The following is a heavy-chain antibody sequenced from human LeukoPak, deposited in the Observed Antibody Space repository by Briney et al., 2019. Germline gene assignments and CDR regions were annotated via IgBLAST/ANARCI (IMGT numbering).Heavy chain of an antibody. CDR3: ARDVGAGYDG. D-gene: IGHD5-12*01. CDR1: GGSISSGSYY. Sequence: KPSETLSLTCTVSGGSISSGSYYWSWIRQPPGKGLEWIGYIYYSGSTNYNPSLKSRVTISVDTSKNQFSLKLSSVTAADTVVYYCARDVGAGYDGWGQGTLVTVSS. CDR2: IYYSGST. J-gene: IGHJ4*02. V-gene: IGHV4-61*01.